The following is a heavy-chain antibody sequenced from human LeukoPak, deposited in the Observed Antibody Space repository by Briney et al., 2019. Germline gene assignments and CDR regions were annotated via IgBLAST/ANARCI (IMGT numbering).Heavy chain of an antibody. CDR2: IYFSGST. D-gene: IGHD2-2*01. CDR1: GGSISSYY. Sequence: SETLSLTCTVSGGSISSYYWSWIRQPAGKGLEWIGSIYFSGSTYYNPSLKSRVTISVDTSKNQFSLKLSSVTAADTAVYYCARQGKIGYCGSASCSLYWGQGTLVTVSS. CDR3: ARQGKIGYCGSASCSLY. V-gene: IGHV4-59*05. J-gene: IGHJ4*02.